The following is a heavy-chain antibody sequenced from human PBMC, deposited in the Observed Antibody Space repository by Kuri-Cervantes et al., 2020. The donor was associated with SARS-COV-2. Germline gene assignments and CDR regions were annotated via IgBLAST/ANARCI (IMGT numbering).Heavy chain of an antibody. CDR1: GYTFTGYY. J-gene: IGHJ4*02. D-gene: IGHD1-26*01. CDR2: INPNSGGT. V-gene: IGHV1-2*04. Sequence: ASVKVSCKASGYTFTGYYMHWVRQAPGQGLEWMGWINPNSGGTNYAQKFQGWVTMTRDTSTSTVYMELGSLRSEDTAVYSCGGDDGSGSLPDCWGQGTLVTVSS. CDR3: GGDDGSGSLPDC.